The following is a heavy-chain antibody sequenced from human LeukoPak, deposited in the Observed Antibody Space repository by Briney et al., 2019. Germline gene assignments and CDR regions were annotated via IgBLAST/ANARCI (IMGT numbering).Heavy chain of an antibody. CDR3: ARKYGGNSYFDY. Sequence: SVKVSCKASGGTFSSYAISWVRQAPGQGLEWMGGIIPIFGTANYAQKFQGRVTITTDESTSTAYMELSSLRSEDTAVYYCARKYGGNSYFDYWGQGTLVTVSS. D-gene: IGHD4-23*01. V-gene: IGHV1-69*05. CDR1: GGTFSSYA. J-gene: IGHJ4*02. CDR2: IIPIFGTA.